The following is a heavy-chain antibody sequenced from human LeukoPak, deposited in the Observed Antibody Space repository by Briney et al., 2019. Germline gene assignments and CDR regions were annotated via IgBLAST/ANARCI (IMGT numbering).Heavy chain of an antibody. Sequence: GGSLRLSCVASGFTFSSYGVHWVRQAPGKGLEWVSFIWYDGSNKYYADSVKGRFTASRDNSKNTLYLQMNSLRAEDTAVYYCARDLDWGLKTWSLGTLVTVSS. J-gene: IGHJ4*02. D-gene: IGHD3/OR15-3a*01. CDR2: IWYDGSNK. CDR1: GFTFSSYG. CDR3: ARDLDWGLKT. V-gene: IGHV3-33*01.